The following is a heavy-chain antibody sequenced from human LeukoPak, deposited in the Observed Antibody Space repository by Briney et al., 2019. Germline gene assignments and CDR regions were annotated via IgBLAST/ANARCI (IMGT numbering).Heavy chain of an antibody. J-gene: IGHJ5*02. CDR2: IYSAGTT. Sequence: GGSLRLSCAVSGFTVGSNYMSWVRQAPGKGLEWVSVIYSAGTTYYADSVKGRFTISRDNSKNTLYLQMNRLRAEDTAVYYCARDYGDYIWFDPWGQGTLVTVSS. CDR1: GFTVGSNY. CDR3: ARDYGDYIWFDP. D-gene: IGHD4-17*01. V-gene: IGHV3-66*01.